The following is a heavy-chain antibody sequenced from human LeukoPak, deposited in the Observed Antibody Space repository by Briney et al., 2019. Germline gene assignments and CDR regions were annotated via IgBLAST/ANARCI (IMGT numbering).Heavy chain of an antibody. D-gene: IGHD2-8*01. CDR1: GGTFSSYA. CDR2: IKSKTDGGTT. V-gene: IGHV3-15*01. CDR3: TEGYCTNGVCSSLDY. Sequence: SCKASGGTFSSYAISWVRQAPGKGLEWVGRIKSKTDGGTTDYAAPVKGRFTISRDDSKNTLYLQMNSLKTEDTAVYYCTEGYCTNGVCSSLDYWGQGTLVTVSS. J-gene: IGHJ4*02.